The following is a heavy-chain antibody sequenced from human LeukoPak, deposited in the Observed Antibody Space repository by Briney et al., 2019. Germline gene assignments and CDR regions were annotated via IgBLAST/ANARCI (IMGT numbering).Heavy chain of an antibody. CDR1: GFTFSSYE. J-gene: IGHJ4*02. D-gene: IGHD1-26*01. Sequence: GSLRFSCEVSGFTFSSYEMNWVRKAPGKGLEWVSLISGDGGSTYYADSVRGRFTISRDNSKNSLYLQMNSLRTEDTALYYCAKDNGMGDCDYWGQGTLVTVSS. CDR2: ISGDGGST. V-gene: IGHV3-43*02. CDR3: AKDNGMGDCDY.